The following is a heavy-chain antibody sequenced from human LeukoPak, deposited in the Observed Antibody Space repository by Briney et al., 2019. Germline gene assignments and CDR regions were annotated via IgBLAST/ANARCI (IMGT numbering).Heavy chain of an antibody. Sequence: PGRSLRLSCAASGFTFSNSGMHWVRQAPGKGLEWVAVIWYDGSNKYYADSVKGRFTNSRDNSKNTLYLQMNSLRAEDTAVYYCAKDSGPLEYYFDYWGQGTLVTVSS. CDR3: AKDSGPLEYYFDY. J-gene: IGHJ4*02. D-gene: IGHD3-10*01. V-gene: IGHV3-33*06. CDR1: GFTFSNSG. CDR2: IWYDGSNK.